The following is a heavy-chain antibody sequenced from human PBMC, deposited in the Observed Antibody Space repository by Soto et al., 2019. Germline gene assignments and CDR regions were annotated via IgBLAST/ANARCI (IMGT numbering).Heavy chain of an antibody. CDR3: ASAIVLVPAAPGPIDYYYYYGMDV. CDR2: IIPIFGTA. Sequence: ASVKVSCKASGYTFTSYAMHWVRQAPGQGLEWMGGIIPIFGTANYAQKFQGRVTITADESTSTAYMELSSLRSEDTAVYYCASAIVLVPAAPGPIDYYYYYGMDVWGQGTTVTVSS. D-gene: IGHD2-2*01. V-gene: IGHV1-69*13. J-gene: IGHJ6*02. CDR1: GYTFTSYA.